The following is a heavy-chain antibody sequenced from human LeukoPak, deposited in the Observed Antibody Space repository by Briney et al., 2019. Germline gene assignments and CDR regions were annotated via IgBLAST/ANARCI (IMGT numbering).Heavy chain of an antibody. CDR1: GYTFTGYY. J-gene: IGHJ6*03. CDR2: INPNSGGT. V-gene: IGHV1-2*02. D-gene: IGHD1-14*01. Sequence: ASVKVSCKASGYTFTGYYMHWVRQAPGQGLEWMGWINPNSGGTNYAQKFQGRVTMTRDTSISTAHMELSRLRSDDTAVSYCARDKGPDEPTGFMDVWGKGTTVTVSS. CDR3: ARDKGPDEPTGFMDV.